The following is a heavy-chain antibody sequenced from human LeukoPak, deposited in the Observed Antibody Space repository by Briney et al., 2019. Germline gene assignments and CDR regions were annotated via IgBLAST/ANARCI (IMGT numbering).Heavy chain of an antibody. CDR1: GFTFSNYD. V-gene: IGHV3-23*01. CDR3: ATLPLSDHFDY. J-gene: IGHJ4*02. Sequence: GGSLRLSCAASGFTFSNYDMNWVRLSAERGLEWVSAITDNGNTKYQANSVQDQFIISRNNSKNTLYLQMSGRGVEDTAVYYCATLPLSDHFDYRGQGTPVTVSS. CDR2: ITDNGNTK. D-gene: IGHD3-10*01.